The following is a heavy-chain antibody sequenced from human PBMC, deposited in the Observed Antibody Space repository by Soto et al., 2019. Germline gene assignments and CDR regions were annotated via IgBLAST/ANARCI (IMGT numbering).Heavy chain of an antibody. CDR2: IYYSGST. J-gene: IGHJ4*02. Sequence: SETLSLTCTVSGGSISSYYWSWIRQPPGKGLEWIGYIYYSGSTNYNPSLKSRVTISVDTSKNQFSLKLSSVTAADTAVYYCARSYDFWSGYYDYWGQGTLVTVSS. CDR3: ARSYDFWSGYYDY. CDR1: GGSISSYY. D-gene: IGHD3-3*01. V-gene: IGHV4-59*01.